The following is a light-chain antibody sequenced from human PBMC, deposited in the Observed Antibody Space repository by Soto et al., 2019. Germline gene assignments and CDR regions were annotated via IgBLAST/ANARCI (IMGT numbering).Light chain of an antibody. V-gene: IGLV8-61*01. CDR3: VLYMNSGISM. CDR2: STD. J-gene: IGLJ3*02. CDR1: SGSVSTDNS. Sequence: QTVVTQEPSLSVSPAGTVTLTCGLNSGSVSTDNSPSWYQQTPGQAPRTLIYSTDTRSSGVPDRFSGSILGNKAALTITGAQADDESDYYCVLYMNSGISMFGGGTKLTVL.